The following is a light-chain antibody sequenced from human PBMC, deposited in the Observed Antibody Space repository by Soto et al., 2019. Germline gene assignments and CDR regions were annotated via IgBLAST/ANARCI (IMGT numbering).Light chain of an antibody. CDR2: GAS. CDR1: QSINDK. J-gene: IGKJ1*01. Sequence: ETVMTQSPATLSLSPGERATFSCRASQSINDKVAWCQHKPGQGPRLLIYGASTRATGLPARFSGSGSGTDFTLTISRLESEDFAVYYCQQYNYWPATFGQGTKVEVK. V-gene: IGKV3-15*01. CDR3: QQYNYWPAT.